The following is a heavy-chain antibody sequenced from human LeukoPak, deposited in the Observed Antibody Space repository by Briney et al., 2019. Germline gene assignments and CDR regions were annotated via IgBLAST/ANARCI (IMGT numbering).Heavy chain of an antibody. D-gene: IGHD6-19*01. Sequence: EASVKVSCNASGGTFSSYAISWVRQAPGQWLEWMGRIIPILGIANYAQKLQSRVTITADKSTSTAYMELSSLRSEDTAVYYCARDKGHSSGSQLPYWGQGTLVTVSS. CDR3: ARDKGHSSGSQLPY. V-gene: IGHV1-69*04. CDR1: GGTFSSYA. J-gene: IGHJ4*02. CDR2: IIPILGIA.